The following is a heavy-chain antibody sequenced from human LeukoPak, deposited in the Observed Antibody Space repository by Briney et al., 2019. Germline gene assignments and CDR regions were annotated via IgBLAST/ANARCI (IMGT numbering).Heavy chain of an antibody. D-gene: IGHD2-2*01. V-gene: IGHV1-24*01. CDR3: ATDLTCSSTSCYVDY. CDR2: FDPEDGET. CDR1: GYTLTELS. Sequence: ASVKVSCKVSGYTLTELSMHWVRQAPGKGLEWVGSFDPEDGETIYAQKFQGRVTMTEDTSTDTAYMELSSLRSEDTAIYYCATDLTCSSTSCYVDYWGQGTLVTVPS. J-gene: IGHJ4*02.